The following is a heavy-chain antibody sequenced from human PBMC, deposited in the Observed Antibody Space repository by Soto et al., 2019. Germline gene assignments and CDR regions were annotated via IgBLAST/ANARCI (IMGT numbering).Heavy chain of an antibody. Sequence: QVQLVQSGAEVKKPGSSVKVSCKASGGTFSSYAISWVRQAPGQGLEWMGGIIPIFGTANYAQKFQGRVTITADESTSTAYMQLSSLRSDDTAVYYCAREGASGSHIGYWGQGTLVTVSS. CDR1: GGTFSSYA. V-gene: IGHV1-69*01. J-gene: IGHJ4*02. D-gene: IGHD3-22*01. CDR2: IIPIFGTA. CDR3: AREGASGSHIGY.